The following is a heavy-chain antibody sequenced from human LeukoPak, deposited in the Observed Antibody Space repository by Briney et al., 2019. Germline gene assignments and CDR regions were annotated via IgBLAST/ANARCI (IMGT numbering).Heavy chain of an antibody. D-gene: IGHD3-10*01. Sequence: GGSLRLSCAASGFTFDDYAMHWVRHAPGKGLEWVSGISWNSGSIAYADSVKGRFTISRDSAKSPLYLQMNSLRAEDTALYYCAKVYITVVRGVVTHDAFDIWGQGTMVTVSS. CDR2: ISWNSGSI. V-gene: IGHV3-9*01. CDR1: GFTFDDYA. J-gene: IGHJ3*02. CDR3: AKVYITVVRGVVTHDAFDI.